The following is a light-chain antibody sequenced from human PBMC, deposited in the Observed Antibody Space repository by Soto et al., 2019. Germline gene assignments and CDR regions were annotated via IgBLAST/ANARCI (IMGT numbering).Light chain of an antibody. CDR1: QSISRW. J-gene: IGKJ5*01. CDR3: QQYHTFST. V-gene: IGKV1-5*01. CDR2: DAS. Sequence: DIQMTQSPSTLSASVGDRVTITCRASQSISRWLAWYQQKPGKAPKALIYDASTLRSGVPSRFSGGGSGTEFTLTISSLQPDDFAPYSCQQYHTFSTSGQGKRLEIX.